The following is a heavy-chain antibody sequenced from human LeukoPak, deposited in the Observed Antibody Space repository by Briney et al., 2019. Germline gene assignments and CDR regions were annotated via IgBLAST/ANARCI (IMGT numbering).Heavy chain of an antibody. V-gene: IGHV3-21*01. Sequence: GGSLRLSCAASGFTFSSYAMSWVRQAPGKGLEWVSSISSSSSYIYYADSVKGRFTISRDNAKNSLYLQMNSLRAEDTAVYYCARENCSGGSCYPFDYWGQGTLVTVSS. CDR3: ARENCSGGSCYPFDY. CDR1: GFTFSSYA. CDR2: ISSSSSYI. D-gene: IGHD2-15*01. J-gene: IGHJ4*02.